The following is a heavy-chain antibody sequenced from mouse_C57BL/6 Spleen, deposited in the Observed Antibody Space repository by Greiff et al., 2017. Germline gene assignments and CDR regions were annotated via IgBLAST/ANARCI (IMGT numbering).Heavy chain of an antibody. CDR3: ARKRATGHFDY. J-gene: IGHJ2*01. CDR1: GYTFTDYN. D-gene: IGHD3-1*01. V-gene: IGHV1-18*01. Sequence: EVQLQQSGPELVKPGASVKIPCKASGYTFTDYNMDWVKQSHGKSLEWIGDINPNNGGTIYNQKFKGKATLTVDKSSSTAYMELRNLTSEDTAVYYCARKRATGHFDYWGQGTTLTVSS. CDR2: INPNNGGT.